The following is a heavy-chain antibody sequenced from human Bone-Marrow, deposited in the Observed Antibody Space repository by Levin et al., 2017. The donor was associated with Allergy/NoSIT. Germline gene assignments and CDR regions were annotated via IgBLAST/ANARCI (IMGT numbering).Heavy chain of an antibody. J-gene: IGHJ4*02. D-gene: IGHD3-22*01. CDR2: IRSNSDGGTT. Sequence: AGGSLRLSCATSGFTFSNAWMNWVRQAPGEGLEWLGRIRSNSDGGTTDYAAPVKGRFTMSRDDSKNTLYLQMNSLRTEDTAVYYCARGSNSYDSSDFDCWGQGTLVTVSS. CDR3: ARGSNSYDSSDFDC. V-gene: IGHV3-15*01. CDR1: GFTFSNAW.